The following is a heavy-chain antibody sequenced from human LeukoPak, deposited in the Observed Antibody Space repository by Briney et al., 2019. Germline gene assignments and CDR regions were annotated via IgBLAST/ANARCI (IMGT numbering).Heavy chain of an antibody. CDR1: GYTSTGYY. D-gene: IGHD3-10*01. J-gene: IGHJ3*02. CDR2: INPNSGGT. Sequence: ASVKVSCKASGYTSTGYYMHWARQAPGQGLEWMGRINPNSGGTNYAQKFQGRVTMTRDTSISTAYMELSRLRSDDTAVYYCARYSGYDAFDIWGQGTMVTVSS. CDR3: ARYSGYDAFDI. V-gene: IGHV1-2*06.